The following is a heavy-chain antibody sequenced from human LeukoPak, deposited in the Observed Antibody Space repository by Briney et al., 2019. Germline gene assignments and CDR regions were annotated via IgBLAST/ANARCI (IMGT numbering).Heavy chain of an antibody. D-gene: IGHD6-19*01. Sequence: SETLSLTCAVYGGSFSGYYWSWIRQPPGKGLEWIGEINHSGSTNYNPSLKSRVTISVDTSKNQFSLKLSSVTAADTAVYYCARRYGSGWPTFDYWGQGTPVTVSS. CDR2: INHSGST. J-gene: IGHJ4*02. CDR3: ARRYGSGWPTFDY. CDR1: GGSFSGYY. V-gene: IGHV4-34*01.